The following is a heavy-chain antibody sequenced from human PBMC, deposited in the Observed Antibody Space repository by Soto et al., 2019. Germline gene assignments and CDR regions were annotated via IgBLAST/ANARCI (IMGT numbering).Heavy chain of an antibody. J-gene: IGHJ6*02. V-gene: IGHV1-2*02. CDR2: INPNSGGT. CDR3: AREVYDFWSGYYEDYYYYGMDV. D-gene: IGHD3-3*01. CDR1: GCTFTGYY. Sequence: ASVKVSCKASGCTFTGYYMHWVRQAPGQGLEWMGWINPNSGGTNYAQKFQGRVTMTRDTSISTAYMELSRLRSDDTAVYYCAREVYDFWSGYYEDYYYYGMDVWGQGTTVTVSS.